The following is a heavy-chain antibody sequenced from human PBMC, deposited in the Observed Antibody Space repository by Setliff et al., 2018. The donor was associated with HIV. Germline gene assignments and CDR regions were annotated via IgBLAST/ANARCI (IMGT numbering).Heavy chain of an antibody. Sequence: ASVKVSCKASGYTFTNYGISWVRQAPGQGLEWMGGIIPISDMTHYAQHFQGRVTITADTATSTAYMELRSLRSDDTAVYYCAREALAWYHYDSSGYSNWFDPWGQGTLVTVSS. CDR2: IIPISDMT. V-gene: IGHV1-18*01. CDR3: AREALAWYHYDSSGYSNWFDP. D-gene: IGHD3-22*01. CDR1: GYTFTNYG. J-gene: IGHJ5*02.